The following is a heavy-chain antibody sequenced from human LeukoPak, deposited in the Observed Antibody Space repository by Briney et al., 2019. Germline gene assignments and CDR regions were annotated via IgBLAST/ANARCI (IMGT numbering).Heavy chain of an antibody. CDR1: GFTFSSHV. CDR3: ARDRLAYCGGDCYWGDPFDI. V-gene: IGHV3-23*01. Sequence: GGSLRLSCAASGFTFSSHVMSWVRQAPGKGLEWVSDISASGDTTYYADSVKGRFTISRDNSKNTLDLQMSSLRAEDTAVYYCARDRLAYCGGDCYWGDPFDIWGQGTMVTVSS. CDR2: ISASGDTT. J-gene: IGHJ3*02. D-gene: IGHD2-21*02.